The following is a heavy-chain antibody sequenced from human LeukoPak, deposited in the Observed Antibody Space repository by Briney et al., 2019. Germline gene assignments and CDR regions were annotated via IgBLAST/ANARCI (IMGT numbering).Heavy chain of an antibody. J-gene: IGHJ4*02. Sequence: GGSLRLSCAASGFTFSSYWMSWVRQAPGKGLEWVANIKQDGSEKYYVDSVKGRFTISRDNAKNSLYLQMNSLRAEDTAVYYCARDLWFGEFYFDYWGQGTLVTVSS. CDR3: ARDLWFGEFYFDY. D-gene: IGHD3-10*01. CDR1: GFTFSSYW. V-gene: IGHV3-7*01. CDR2: IKQDGSEK.